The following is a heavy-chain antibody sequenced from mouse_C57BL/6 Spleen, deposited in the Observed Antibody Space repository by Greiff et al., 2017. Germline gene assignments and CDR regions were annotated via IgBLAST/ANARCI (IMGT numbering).Heavy chain of an antibody. CDR2: IDPSDSYT. CDR1: GYTFTSYW. Sequence: VQLQQPEAELVMPGASVKLSCKASGYTFTSYWMHWVKQRPGQGLEWIGEIDPSDSYTNYNQKFKGKSTLTVDKSSSTAYMQLSSLTSEDSAVYYCASLDSSGQAWFAYWGQGTLVTVSA. D-gene: IGHD3-2*02. CDR3: ASLDSSGQAWFAY. V-gene: IGHV1-69*01. J-gene: IGHJ3*01.